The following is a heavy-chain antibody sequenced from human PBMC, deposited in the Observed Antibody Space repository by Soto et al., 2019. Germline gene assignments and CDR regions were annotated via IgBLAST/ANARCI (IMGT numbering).Heavy chain of an antibody. J-gene: IGHJ4*02. V-gene: IGHV3-30*18. Sequence: GGSLRLSCAASGFTFSSYGMHWVRQAPGKGLEWVAVISYDGSNKYYADSVKGRFTISRDNSKNTLYLQMNSLRAEDTVLYYCANLPGYYYDSSGYPKDYWGQGTLVTVSS. CDR3: ANLPGYYYDSSGYPKDY. D-gene: IGHD3-22*01. CDR2: ISYDGSNK. CDR1: GFTFSSYG.